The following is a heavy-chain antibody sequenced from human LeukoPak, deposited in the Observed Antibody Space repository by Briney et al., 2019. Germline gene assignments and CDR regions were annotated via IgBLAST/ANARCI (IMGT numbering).Heavy chain of an antibody. V-gene: IGHV4-59*08. CDR2: IYYSGST. J-gene: IGHJ4*02. D-gene: IGHD2-21*01. CDR1: GGSIFSYF. Sequence: WETLSLTCTVSGGSIFSYFWSWIRQPPGKGLEWMGYIYYSGSTNYNPSLKSRVTISVDTSKNQFSLRVSSVTAADTAVYYCARHLNNCGDDCYIFDYWGQGTLVTVSS. CDR3: ARHLNNCGDDCYIFDY.